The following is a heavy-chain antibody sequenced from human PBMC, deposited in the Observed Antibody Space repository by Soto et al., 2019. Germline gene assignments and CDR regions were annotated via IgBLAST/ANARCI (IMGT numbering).Heavy chain of an antibody. CDR3: AKRVWYFDL. J-gene: IGHJ2*01. CDR2: IKQDGSKK. CDR1: GFTFSNYW. Sequence: EVQLVESGGGLVQPGGSLRLSCAASGFTFSNYWMTWVRQAPGKGLEWVANIKQDGSKKYYVDSVKGRFTISRDNAKNSLYLQMNSLRAEDTAVYYCAKRVWYFDLWGRGTLVTVS. V-gene: IGHV3-7*01.